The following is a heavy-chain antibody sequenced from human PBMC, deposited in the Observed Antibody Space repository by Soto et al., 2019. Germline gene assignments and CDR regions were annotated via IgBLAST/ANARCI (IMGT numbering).Heavy chain of an antibody. CDR2: IYHSGST. D-gene: IGHD5-18*01. Sequence: QLQLQDSGSGLVKPSQTLSLTCAVSGGSISSGGSSWSWIRQPPGKDLEGIGYIYHSGSTYYNPSLKSRVTISVDRSKNQFSLKLSSVTAADTAVYYCARGGYSYGYYFDYWGQGTLVTVSS. J-gene: IGHJ4*02. V-gene: IGHV4-30-2*01. CDR1: GGSISSGGSS. CDR3: ARGGYSYGYYFDY.